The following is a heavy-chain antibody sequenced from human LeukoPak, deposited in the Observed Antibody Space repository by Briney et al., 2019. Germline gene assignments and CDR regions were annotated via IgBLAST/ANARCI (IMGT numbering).Heavy chain of an antibody. CDR3: ARRYCSSTTCSHFDQ. V-gene: IGHV3-64*01. Sequence: GGSLRLSCAASGFTFSTYAMHWVRQAPGKGLEYVSSIGDSGGSTFYANSVKGRFTISRDNSKNTLYLQMGSLRAEDMAVYYCARRYCSSTTCSHFDQWGQGTLVTVSS. CDR1: GFTFSTYA. D-gene: IGHD2-2*01. CDR2: IGDSGGST. J-gene: IGHJ4*02.